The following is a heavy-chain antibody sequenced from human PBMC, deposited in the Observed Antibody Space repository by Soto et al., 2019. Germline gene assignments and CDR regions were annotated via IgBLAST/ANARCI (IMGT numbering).Heavy chain of an antibody. D-gene: IGHD3-3*01. J-gene: IGHJ4*02. CDR3: ARRGRFAVADTDY. CDR2: ISGYNGNT. CDR1: GYTFTNYG. Sequence: QVQLVQSGVEVKKPGASVRVSCKASGYTFTNYGITWVRQAPGQGLEWLGWISGYNGNTNYAQKFQGRVTMTTDTSSRTAYMDLTSLRYDDTAVYYCARRGRFAVADTDYWGQGTLLTVSS. V-gene: IGHV1-18*01.